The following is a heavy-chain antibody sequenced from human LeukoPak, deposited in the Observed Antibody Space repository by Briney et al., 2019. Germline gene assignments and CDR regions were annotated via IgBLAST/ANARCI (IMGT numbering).Heavy chain of an antibody. J-gene: IGHJ4*02. Sequence: ASVKVSCKASGYTFTRYYMHWVRQAPRQGLEWMGWINPNRGGTNYAQKFQGRVPMTRDTSISTAYMELSRLRSDDTAVYYCERDLQVGATTEDYWGQGTLVTVSS. V-gene: IGHV1-2*02. CDR1: GYTFTRYY. CDR2: INPNRGGT. D-gene: IGHD1-26*01. CDR3: ERDLQVGATTEDY.